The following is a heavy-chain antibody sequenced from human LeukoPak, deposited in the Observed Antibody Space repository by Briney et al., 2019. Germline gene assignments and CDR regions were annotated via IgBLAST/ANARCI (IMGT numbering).Heavy chain of an antibody. CDR1: GFTFSSYA. J-gene: IGHJ4*02. CDR3: AKDGGLPYSGSYCPYYFDY. V-gene: IGHV3-23*01. CDR2: ISGSGGST. D-gene: IGHD1-26*01. Sequence: GGSLRLSCAASGFTFSSYAMSWVRQAPGKGLEWVSAISGSGGSTYYADSVKGRFTISRDNSKNTLYLQMNSLRAEDTAVYYCAKDGGLPYSGSYCPYYFDYWGQGTLVTVSS.